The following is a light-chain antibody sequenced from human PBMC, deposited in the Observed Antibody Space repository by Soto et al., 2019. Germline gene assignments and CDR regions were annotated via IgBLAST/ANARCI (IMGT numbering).Light chain of an antibody. Sequence: QSVLNQSPSAAASLGASVKLTCTLSSGHSNYAIAWHQQQSEKGPRYLMKLNSDGSHSKGDVIPDRFSGSSSGAERYLTISSLQSEDEADYYCQTWGCGIGVFGGGTKVTVL. CDR3: QTWGCGIGV. V-gene: IGLV4-69*01. CDR2: LNSDGSH. J-gene: IGLJ2*01. CDR1: SGHSNYA.